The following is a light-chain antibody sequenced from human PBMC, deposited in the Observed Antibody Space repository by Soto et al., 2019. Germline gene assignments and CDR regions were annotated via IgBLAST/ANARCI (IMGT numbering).Light chain of an antibody. CDR3: HQYDGAPHT. J-gene: IGKJ2*01. Sequence: ENVLTQSPGTLSSSPGERATLSCRASQSVRNNYLAWYQKKPGQAPRLLIFGASIRATGIPDRFSGSGSGTDFTLTISRLEPEDFAVFYCHQYDGAPHTFGQGTKV. CDR2: GAS. CDR1: QSVRNNY. V-gene: IGKV3-20*01.